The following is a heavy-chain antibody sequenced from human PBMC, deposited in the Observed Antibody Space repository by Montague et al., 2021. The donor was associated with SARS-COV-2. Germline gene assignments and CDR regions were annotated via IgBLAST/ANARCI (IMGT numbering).Heavy chain of an antibody. V-gene: IGHV3-53*01. CDR1: GFIVSNKY. D-gene: IGHD2-8*01. J-gene: IGHJ4*02. Sequence: SLSLSCAASGFIVSNKYMSWVRQAAGKGLDWVSIIYPDDSTYYSDSLKGRFTISRDNSKNTLYLQMNDLEPEDTAVYYCATSGAPNLGDSWGQGTLVTVSS. CDR3: ATSGAPNLGDS. CDR2: IYPDDST.